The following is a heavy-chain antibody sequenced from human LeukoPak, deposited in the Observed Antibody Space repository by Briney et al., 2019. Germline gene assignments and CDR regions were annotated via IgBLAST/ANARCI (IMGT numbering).Heavy chain of an antibody. J-gene: IGHJ4*02. CDR1: GFTFSSYS. D-gene: IGHD1-26*01. CDR2: ISSSGSTI. V-gene: IGHV3-48*04. CDR3: ARDSYSGFDY. Sequence: GGSLRLSCAASGFTFSSYSMNWVRQAPGKGLEWVSYISSSGSTIYYADSVKGRFTISRDNAKNSLYLQMNSLRAEDTAVYYCARDSYSGFDYWGQGTLVTVS.